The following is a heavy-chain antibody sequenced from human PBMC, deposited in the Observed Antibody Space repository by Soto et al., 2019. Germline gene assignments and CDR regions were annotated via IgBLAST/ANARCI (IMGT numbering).Heavy chain of an antibody. CDR2: IYYSGST. J-gene: IGHJ4*02. V-gene: IGHV4-39*01. D-gene: IGHD4-4*01. CDR3: MTPHYSSGWHAFDY. CDR1: DGSISRSTYY. Sequence: PSETLSLTCIVSDGSISRSTYYWAWIRQPPGKGLEWIGSIYYSGSTHYNPSLKRRVAVSVDTFRNQFSLKLTSVTAADKAVYYCMTPHYSSGWHAFDYWAGEPWSTSPQ.